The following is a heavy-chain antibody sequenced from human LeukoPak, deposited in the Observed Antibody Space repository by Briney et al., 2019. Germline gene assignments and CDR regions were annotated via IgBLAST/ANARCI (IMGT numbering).Heavy chain of an antibody. CDR3: TRDDGRRSIDF. CDR1: GFTFSNYW. CDR2: INQDAIEK. D-gene: IGHD4-17*01. Sequence: GGSLRLSCAASGFTFSNYWMSWVRQAPGKGLELVAKINQDAIEKYCVDSVEGRFTISRDNAKNTLYLQMDSLRVDDTAVYYCTRDDGRRSIDFWGQGTLVTVSS. V-gene: IGHV3-7*01. J-gene: IGHJ4*02.